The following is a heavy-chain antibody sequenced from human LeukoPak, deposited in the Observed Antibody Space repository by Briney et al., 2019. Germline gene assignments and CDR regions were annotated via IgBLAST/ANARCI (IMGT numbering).Heavy chain of an antibody. CDR2: ISSSSSYI. J-gene: IGHJ4*02. CDR1: GFTFSSYS. D-gene: IGHD5-18*01. V-gene: IGHV3-21*01. Sequence: GGSLRLSCAASGFTFSSYSMNWVRQAPGKGLEWVSSISSSSSYIYYADSVKGRFTISRDNAKNSLYLQMNGLRAEDTAVYYCARAGDSYPYYFDYWGQGTLVTVSS. CDR3: ARAGDSYPYYFDY.